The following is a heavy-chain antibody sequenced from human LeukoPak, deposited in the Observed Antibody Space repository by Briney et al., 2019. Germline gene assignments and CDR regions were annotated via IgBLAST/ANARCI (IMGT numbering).Heavy chain of an antibody. CDR2: MNPNSGNT. CDR3: AIIGELLSFDY. J-gene: IGHJ4*02. CDR1: GYTFTIYD. Sequence: ASVKVSCKASGYTFTIYDINWVRQATGQGLEWMGWMNPNSGNTGYAQKFQGRVTITRNTSISTACMELSSLRSEDTAVYYCAIIGELLSFDYWGQGTLVTVSS. D-gene: IGHD3-10*01. V-gene: IGHV1-8*03.